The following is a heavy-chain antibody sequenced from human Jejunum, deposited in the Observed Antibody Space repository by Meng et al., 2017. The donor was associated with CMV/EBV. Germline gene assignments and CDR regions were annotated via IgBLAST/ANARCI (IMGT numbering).Heavy chain of an antibody. D-gene: IGHD2-21*02. V-gene: IGHV3-30*02. Sequence: SYGMHWVRQGPGTGLEWVSFIRYDGTKTYYADSVKGRFTISRDNSKYTLYLQMNSLRAEDTAIYYCAKDHDLVTGKDYYYAMDVWGQGTTVTVSS. CDR3: AKDHDLVTGKDYYYAMDV. J-gene: IGHJ6*02. CDR1: SYG. CDR2: IRYDGTKT.